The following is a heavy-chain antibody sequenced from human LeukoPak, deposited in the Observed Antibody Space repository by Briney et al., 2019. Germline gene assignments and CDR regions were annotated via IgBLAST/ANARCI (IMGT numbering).Heavy chain of an antibody. CDR1: GFIFSDYG. Sequence: GGSLRLSCAASGFIFSDYGMNWVRQAQGKGLEWSSYISSGSSDIFYADSVKGRITISRDNAKSSLFLQMSSLRAEDTAVYYCASGYDFSSGSKRGFDNWGQGTLVIVSS. CDR2: ISSGSSDI. V-gene: IGHV3-48*01. CDR3: ASGYDFSSGSKRGFDN. J-gene: IGHJ4*02. D-gene: IGHD3-3*01.